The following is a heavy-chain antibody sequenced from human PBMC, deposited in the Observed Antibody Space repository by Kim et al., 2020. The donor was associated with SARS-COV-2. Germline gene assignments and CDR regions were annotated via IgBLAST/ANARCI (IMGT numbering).Heavy chain of an antibody. CDR2: T. CDR3: ARRVGWRFDY. D-gene: IGHD6-19*01. Sequence: TYYNASLKSRVTISIDTAKNQFSLNLSAGTAADTAVYYCARRVGWRFDYWGQGTLVTVSS. V-gene: IGHV4-39*01. J-gene: IGHJ4*02.